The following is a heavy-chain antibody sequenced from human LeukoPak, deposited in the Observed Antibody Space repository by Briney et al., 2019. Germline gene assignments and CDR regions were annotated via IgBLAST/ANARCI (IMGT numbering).Heavy chain of an antibody. D-gene: IGHD3-22*01. J-gene: IGHJ4*02. CDR1: GFTFSTYG. V-gene: IGHV3-23*01. CDR3: AKGSYYDSSGSFYFDY. CDR2: ISGSGDNT. Sequence: GGSLRLSCAASGFTFSTYGMTWVRQAPGKGLEWVSGISGSGDNTYYADSVKGRFTISRDNSKNTLYVQVNSLGTEDTAAYYCAKGSYYDSSGSFYFDYWGQGTLVTVSS.